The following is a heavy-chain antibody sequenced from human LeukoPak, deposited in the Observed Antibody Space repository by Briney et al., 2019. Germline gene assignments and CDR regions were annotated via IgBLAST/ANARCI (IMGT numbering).Heavy chain of an antibody. Sequence: ASVKVSCKASGYSSTDYYIYWVRQAPGQGLEWMGWIKPNSGDTNYVQKFEGRVTMTRDTSISTAYMELSSLRSDDTAVYYCATKKYSGSFYAFWGQGTLVTDSS. D-gene: IGHD1-26*01. CDR3: ATKKYSGSFYAF. J-gene: IGHJ4*02. V-gene: IGHV1-2*02. CDR1: GYSSTDYY. CDR2: IKPNSGDT.